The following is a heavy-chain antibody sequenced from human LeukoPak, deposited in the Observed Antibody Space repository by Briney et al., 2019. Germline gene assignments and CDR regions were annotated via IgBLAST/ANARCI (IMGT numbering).Heavy chain of an antibody. CDR3: ARANGNEFDY. D-gene: IGHD1-26*01. Sequence: SETLSLTCTVSGGSISSYYWGWIRQPPGKGLEWITCISHSGSTNYNPSLKTRDSISMDMSKNQFSLRLSSVTAADTAVYYCARANGNEFDYWGQGTLVTVSS. J-gene: IGHJ4*02. V-gene: IGHV4-59*01. CDR1: GGSISSYY. CDR2: ISHSGST.